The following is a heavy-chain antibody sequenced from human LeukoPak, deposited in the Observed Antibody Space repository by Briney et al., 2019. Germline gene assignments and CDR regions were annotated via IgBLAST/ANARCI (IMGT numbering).Heavy chain of an antibody. V-gene: IGHV1-2*06. J-gene: IGHJ3*02. Sequence: ASVKVSCKASGYTFTSYYIHRVRQAPGQGLDWMGRINPNNGGTNYAQKFQGRVTMTRDMSMSTAYMELSRLRSDDTAVYYCAGEDNSSGYRPFDIWGQGTMVTVPS. CDR2: INPNNGGT. CDR3: AGEDNSSGYRPFDI. D-gene: IGHD3-22*01. CDR1: GYTFTSYY.